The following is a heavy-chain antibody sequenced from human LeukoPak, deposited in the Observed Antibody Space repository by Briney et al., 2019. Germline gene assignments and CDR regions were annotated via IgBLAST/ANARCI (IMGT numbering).Heavy chain of an antibody. CDR1: GYTFTSYA. Sequence: ASVKVSCKASGYTFTSYAMHWVRQAPGQRLEWMGWINAGSGNTKYSQKFQGRVTITRDTSASTAYMELSSLRSEDTAVYYCARAPWGGYDRDWFGPWGQGTLVTVSS. CDR2: INAGSGNT. D-gene: IGHD5-12*01. CDR3: ARAPWGGYDRDWFGP. V-gene: IGHV1-3*01. J-gene: IGHJ5*02.